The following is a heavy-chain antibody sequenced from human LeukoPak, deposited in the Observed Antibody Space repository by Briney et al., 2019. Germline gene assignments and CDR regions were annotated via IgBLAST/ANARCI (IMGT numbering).Heavy chain of an antibody. CDR2: LHNDGSTT. J-gene: IGHJ4*02. V-gene: IGHV3-74*01. CDR1: GFTFSSFW. D-gene: IGHD4-17*01. CDR3: ARGGYGAHMG. Sequence: GGSLRLSCAASGFTFSSFWMHWVRQVPGKGLVWVSVLHNDGSTTGYADSVRGRFTISRDNAKSTLYLQMNSLRAEDTAVYYCARGGYGAHMGWGQGTLVTVSS.